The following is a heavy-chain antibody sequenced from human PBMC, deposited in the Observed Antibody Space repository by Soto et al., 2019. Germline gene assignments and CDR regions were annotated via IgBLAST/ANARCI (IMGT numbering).Heavy chain of an antibody. CDR3: ARERTSTVTTHDAFDI. CDR1: GGSISSGGYY. Sequence: QVQLQESGPGLVKPSQTLSLTCTVSGGSISSGGYYWSWIRQHPGKGLEWIGYIYYSGSTYYNPSLKSRFTISVDTSKNQFSLKLSSVTAADTAVYYCARERTSTVTTHDAFDIWGQGTMVTVSS. J-gene: IGHJ3*02. CDR2: IYYSGST. D-gene: IGHD4-4*01. V-gene: IGHV4-31*03.